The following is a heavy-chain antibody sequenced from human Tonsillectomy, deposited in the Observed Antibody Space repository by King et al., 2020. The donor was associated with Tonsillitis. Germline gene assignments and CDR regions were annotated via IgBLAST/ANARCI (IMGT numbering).Heavy chain of an antibody. D-gene: IGHD5-24*01. CDR1: GFTFDDYA. V-gene: IGHV3-43*02. CDR2: ISGDGGKT. J-gene: IGHJ4*02. Sequence: VQLVESGGGVVQPGGSLRLSCAASGFTFDDYAMHWVRQAPGKGLEWVSLISGDGGKTDYADSAKGRFTISRDNSKDSLYLQMNSLRTEDTALYYCAKVDSPMASILGYFDYWGQGALVTVSS. CDR3: AKVDSPMASILGYFDY.